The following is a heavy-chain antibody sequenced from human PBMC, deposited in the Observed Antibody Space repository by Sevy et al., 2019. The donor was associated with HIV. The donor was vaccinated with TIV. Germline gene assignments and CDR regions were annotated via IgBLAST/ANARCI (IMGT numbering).Heavy chain of an antibody. V-gene: IGHV3-21*01. J-gene: IGHJ4*02. D-gene: IGHD2-21*02. CDR3: AREARVLAYCGGDCWDY. Sequence: GGSLRLSCAASGFTFSSYSMNWVRQAPGKGLEWVSSLGSSSSYTYYAHSVKGRFTISRDDAKNSLYLQMNSLRVEDTAVYYCAREARVLAYCGGDCWDYWGQGTLVTVSS. CDR1: GFTFSSYS. CDR2: LGSSSSYT.